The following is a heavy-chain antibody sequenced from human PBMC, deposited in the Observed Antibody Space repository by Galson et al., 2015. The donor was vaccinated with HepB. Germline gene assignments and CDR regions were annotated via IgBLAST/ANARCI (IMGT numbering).Heavy chain of an antibody. D-gene: IGHD3-22*01. CDR1: GYTFTSYG. CDR2: ISAYNGNT. Sequence: SVKVSCKASGYTFTSYGISWVRQAPGQGLEWMGWISAYNGNTNYAQKLQGRVTMTTDTSTSTAYMELRSLRSDDTAVYYCARGTRYYDSSGFPDFYYYYGMDVWGQGTTVTVSS. V-gene: IGHV1-18*01. J-gene: IGHJ6*02. CDR3: ARGTRYYDSSGFPDFYYYYGMDV.